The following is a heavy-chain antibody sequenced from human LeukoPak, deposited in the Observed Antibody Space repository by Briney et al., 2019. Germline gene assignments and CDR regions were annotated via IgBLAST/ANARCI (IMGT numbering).Heavy chain of an antibody. Sequence: GESLKISCKGSGYSFSSQWIVWVRQMPGKGLEWVGIIWPDDSDARYSPSFQGQVTISADTSISTAYLQWSSLKASDTAMYYCARWVGYSSDYHFDYWGQGTPVTVSS. J-gene: IGHJ4*02. CDR3: ARWVGYSSDYHFDY. D-gene: IGHD6-25*01. CDR1: GYSFSSQW. CDR2: IWPDDSDA. V-gene: IGHV5-51*01.